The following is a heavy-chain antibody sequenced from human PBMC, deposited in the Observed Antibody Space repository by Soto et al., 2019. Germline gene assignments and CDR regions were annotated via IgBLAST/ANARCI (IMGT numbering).Heavy chain of an antibody. CDR1: GYTFTSYG. J-gene: IGHJ4*02. Sequence: QVHLVQSGAEVKKPGASVKVSCKCSGYTFTSYGITWVRQAPGQGLEWMGWISAHNGNTDYAQKVQGRVTVTRDTSTSTAYMELRSLRSDDTAVYYCARGRYVDYWGQGAVVTVSS. CDR3: ARGRYVDY. D-gene: IGHD1-1*01. V-gene: IGHV1-18*01. CDR2: ISAHNGNT.